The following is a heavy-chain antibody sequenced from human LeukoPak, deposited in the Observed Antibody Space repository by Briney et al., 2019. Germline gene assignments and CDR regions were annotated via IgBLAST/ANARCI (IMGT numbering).Heavy chain of an antibody. Sequence: GVTLRFTGAASGFTGSSNYMSWDRQAPGKGLMWVSVIYSGGSTYYADSVKGRITISRDNTKNTLNLQMNSLSAEDTAVYYCARALTLDIVVDDYMDIWGKGTTVTVSS. J-gene: IGHJ6*03. V-gene: IGHV3-53*01. CDR1: GFTGSSNY. D-gene: IGHD2-2*01. CDR2: IYSGGST. CDR3: ARALTLDIVVDDYMDI.